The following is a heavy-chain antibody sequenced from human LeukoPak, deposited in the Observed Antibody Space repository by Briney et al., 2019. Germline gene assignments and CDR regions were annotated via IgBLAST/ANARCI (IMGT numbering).Heavy chain of an antibody. CDR1: GGTFSSYA. CDR2: IIPIFGTA. D-gene: IGHD2-21*01. V-gene: IGHV1-69*06. J-gene: IGHJ4*02. Sequence: SVKVSCKASGGTFSSYAISWVRQAPGQGLEWMGGIIPIFGTANYAQKFQGRVTITADKSTSTAYMELSSLRSEDTALYYCARDDCGDTCYPGGYWGQGTLVTVSS. CDR3: ARDDCGDTCYPGGY.